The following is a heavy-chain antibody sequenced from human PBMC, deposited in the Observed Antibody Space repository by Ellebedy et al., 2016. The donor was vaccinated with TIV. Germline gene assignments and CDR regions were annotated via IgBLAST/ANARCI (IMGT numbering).Heavy chain of an antibody. J-gene: IGHJ4*02. D-gene: IGHD1-26*01. V-gene: IGHV3-48*04. CDR2: ISSSGSLI. Sequence: GGSLRLXCAASGFTFSNYGMNWVRQAPGKGLEWVSYISSSGSLIYYADSVKGRFTISRDDAKNSLYLQMSSLRIDDTAVYYCARDMGGSYYYWGQGTLVTVSS. CDR3: ARDMGGSYYY. CDR1: GFTFSNYG.